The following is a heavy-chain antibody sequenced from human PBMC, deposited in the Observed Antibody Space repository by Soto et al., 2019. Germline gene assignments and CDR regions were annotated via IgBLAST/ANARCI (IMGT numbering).Heavy chain of an antibody. CDR2: IYPGDSVT. J-gene: IGHJ6*02. CDR1: GYSFTSYW. V-gene: IGHV5-51*01. Sequence: PGESLKISCKGSGYSFTSYWNGWVRQMLGKGLESMGIIYPGDSVTRYSPSFQGQVTISADKSISTAYLQWSSLKASDTAMYYYARTASAGKYYYGMDVWGRGTTVTVSS. CDR3: ARTASAGKYYYGMDV. D-gene: IGHD6-13*01.